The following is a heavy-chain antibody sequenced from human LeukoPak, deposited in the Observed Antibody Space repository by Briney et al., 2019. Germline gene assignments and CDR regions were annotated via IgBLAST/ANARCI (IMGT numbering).Heavy chain of an antibody. CDR3: ARGGYASGSYQGAFDI. Sequence: SETLSLTCTVSGGSISSGDYYWSWIRQPPGKGLEWIGYIYYSGGTYYNPSPKSRFTISVDTSKNQFSLKLSSVTAADTAVYYCARGGYASGSYQGAFDIWGQGTMVTVSS. D-gene: IGHD3-10*01. CDR2: IYYSGGT. J-gene: IGHJ3*02. V-gene: IGHV4-30-4*08. CDR1: GGSISSGDYY.